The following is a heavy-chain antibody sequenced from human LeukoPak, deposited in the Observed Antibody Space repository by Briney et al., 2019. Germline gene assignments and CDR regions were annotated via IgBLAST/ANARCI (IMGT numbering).Heavy chain of an antibody. CDR2: IYPDDSNT. V-gene: IGHV5-51*01. Sequence: GESLKISCQGSGYNFPIYWFGWVRQMPGQGLEWMGIIYPDDSNTIYGPSFQGQVTISADKSINTAYLEWSSLKASDTAMYYCARHIAAADTGVAYWGQGTLVTVSS. D-gene: IGHD6-13*01. CDR3: ARHIAAADTGVAY. J-gene: IGHJ4*02. CDR1: GYNFPIYW.